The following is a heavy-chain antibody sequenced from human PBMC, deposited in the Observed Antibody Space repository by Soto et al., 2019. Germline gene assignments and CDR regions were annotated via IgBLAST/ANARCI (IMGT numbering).Heavy chain of an antibody. Sequence: SVKVSCKASGGGNLRDYRTTWVRRAPGQGLEWMGGIIPKLGSANYAQNFQGRVTVTADASTSTAYMELSSLRSEDTAVYYCARGGWSGYDKVFWFDPWGQGTLVTVSS. CDR2: IIPKLGSA. CDR3: ARGGWSGYDKVFWFDP. V-gene: IGHV1-69*13. CDR1: GGGNLRDYR. J-gene: IGHJ5*02. D-gene: IGHD5-12*01.